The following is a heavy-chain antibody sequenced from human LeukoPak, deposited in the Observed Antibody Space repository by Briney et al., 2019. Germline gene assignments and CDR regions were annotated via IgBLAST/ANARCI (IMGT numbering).Heavy chain of an antibody. Sequence: SETLSLTCTASGGSISSHYWTWIRQPAGKGLEWIGRIYTSGSTNYNPSLKSRVSMSVDTSKNQFSLKLSSVTAADTAVHYCANERVDREGYFQHWGQGTLVTVSS. V-gene: IGHV4-4*07. J-gene: IGHJ1*01. D-gene: IGHD5-12*01. CDR3: ANERVDREGYFQH. CDR2: IYTSGST. CDR1: GGSISSHY.